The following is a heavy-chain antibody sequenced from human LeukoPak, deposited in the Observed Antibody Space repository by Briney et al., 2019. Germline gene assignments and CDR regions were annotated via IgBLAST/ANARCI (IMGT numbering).Heavy chain of an antibody. CDR1: GFTFSSYN. CDR2: ITSSSSYI. J-gene: IGHJ4*02. CDR3: AKNPLVSGTIYFDS. D-gene: IGHD6-19*01. Sequence: PGGSLRLSCAASGFTFSSYNMNWVRQAPGKGLEWVSSITSSSSYIYYADSVKGRFTISRDNAKNSLYLEMNSLRAEDTAIYYCAKNPLVSGTIYFDSWGQGTLLTVSS. V-gene: IGHV3-21*04.